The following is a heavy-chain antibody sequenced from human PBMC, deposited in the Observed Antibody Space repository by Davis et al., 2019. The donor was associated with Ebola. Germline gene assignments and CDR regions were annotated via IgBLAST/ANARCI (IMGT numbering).Heavy chain of an antibody. CDR2: IKEDGSEK. D-gene: IGHD3-10*01. CDR3: ARDRGILRLVGDYYFDN. CDR1: GFSFSNCW. J-gene: IGHJ4*02. V-gene: IGHV3-7*01. Sequence: GESLKISCAASGFSFSNCWMSWVRQAPGKGLEWVANIKEDGSEKYYVDSVKGRFTISRDNAKNSLYLQMNSLRVEDTAMYYCARDRGILRLVGDYYFDNWGQGTLVTVSS.